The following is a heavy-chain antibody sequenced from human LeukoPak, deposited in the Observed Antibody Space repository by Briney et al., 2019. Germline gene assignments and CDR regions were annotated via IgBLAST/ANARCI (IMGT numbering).Heavy chain of an antibody. V-gene: IGHV3-21*01. CDR3: ARDRYCSGTSCYQRWYMDV. Sequence: GGSLRLSCAASGFTFSSYSMNWVRQAPGKGLEWVSSISSSSSYIYYADSVKGRFTISRDNAKNSLYLQMNSLRAEDTAVYYCARDRYCSGTSCYQRWYMDVWGKGTTVTVSS. J-gene: IGHJ6*03. CDR2: ISSSSSYI. D-gene: IGHD2-2*01. CDR1: GFTFSSYS.